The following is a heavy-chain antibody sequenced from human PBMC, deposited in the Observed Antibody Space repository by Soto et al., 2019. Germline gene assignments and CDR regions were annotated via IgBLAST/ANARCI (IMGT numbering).Heavy chain of an antibody. V-gene: IGHV4-38-2*01. CDR3: ARAYGSGSYYSGGLNWFDP. CDR2: IYHSGST. Sequence: SETLSLTCAVSGYSISSGYYWGWIRQPPGKGLEWIGSIYHSGSTYYNPSLKSRVTISVDTSKNQFSLKLSSVAAADTAVYYCARAYGSGSYYSGGLNWFDPWGQGTLVTV. CDR1: GYSISSGYY. D-gene: IGHD3-10*01. J-gene: IGHJ5*02.